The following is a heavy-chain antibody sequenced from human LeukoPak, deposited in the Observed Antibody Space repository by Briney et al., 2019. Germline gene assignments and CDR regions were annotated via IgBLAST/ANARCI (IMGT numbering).Heavy chain of an antibody. CDR2: IIPILGIA. CDR3: ASAMTTVVTHYYYYMDV. V-gene: IGHV1-69*02. Sequence: APVKVSCRASGGTFSSYTISWVRQAPGQGLEWMGRIIPILGIANYAQKFQGRVTITADKSTSTAYMELSSLRSEDTAVYYCASAMTTVVTHYYYYMDVWGKGTTVTVSS. CDR1: GGTFSSYT. D-gene: IGHD4-23*01. J-gene: IGHJ6*03.